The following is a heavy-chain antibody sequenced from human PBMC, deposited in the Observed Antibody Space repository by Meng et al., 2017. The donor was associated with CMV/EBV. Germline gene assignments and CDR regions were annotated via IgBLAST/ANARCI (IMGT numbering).Heavy chain of an antibody. J-gene: IGHJ6*02. CDR1: GFTFSSYW. CDR3: AREEDYYGMYV. V-gene: IGHV3-7*01. Sequence: GESLKISCAASGFTFSSYWMSWVRQAPGKGLEWVANIKQDGSEKYYVDSVKGRFTISRDNAKNSLYLQMNSLRAEDTAVYYCAREEDYYGMYVWGQGTTVTVSS. CDR2: IKQDGSEK.